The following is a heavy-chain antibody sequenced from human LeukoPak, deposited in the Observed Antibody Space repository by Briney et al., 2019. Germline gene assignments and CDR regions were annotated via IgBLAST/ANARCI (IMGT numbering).Heavy chain of an antibody. V-gene: IGHV1-8*01. CDR2: VSPNSGKT. CDR1: GYSFTNYD. Sequence: ASVKVSCKTSGYSFTNYDINWVRQATGQGLEWMGWVSPNSGKTGYAQKFQGRVTVTKNTSMSTAYMELSSLTSEDTAVYYCARGRESSKLTSGFQSFDWLSDSFDLWGQGTIVTVSS. CDR3: ARGRESSKLTSGFQSFDWLSDSFDL. J-gene: IGHJ3*01. D-gene: IGHD3-9*01.